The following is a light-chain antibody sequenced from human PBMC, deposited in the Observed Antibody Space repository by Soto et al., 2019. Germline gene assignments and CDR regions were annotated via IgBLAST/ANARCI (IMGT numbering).Light chain of an antibody. Sequence: EIVLTQSPATLSLARGEGATLSCRASQSVSSNLAWYQQKPGQAPRLLIYGASSRATGIPDRFSGSGSGTDFTLTISSLEPDDFAVYYCQQRADWPITFGQGTRLEIK. V-gene: IGKV3-11*01. CDR1: QSVSSN. CDR3: QQRADWPIT. J-gene: IGKJ5*01. CDR2: GAS.